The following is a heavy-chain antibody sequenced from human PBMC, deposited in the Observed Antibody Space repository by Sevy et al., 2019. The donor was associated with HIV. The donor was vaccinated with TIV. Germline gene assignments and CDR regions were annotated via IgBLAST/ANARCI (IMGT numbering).Heavy chain of an antibody. V-gene: IGHV3-23*01. CDR3: AKDRVSGSYYSGDFDY. Sequence: GGSLRLSCAASGFTFNTYATTWVRQAPGKGLEWVSAISYSGSTTHYADSVKGRFTISRDNSKNTLYLQMNSLRAEDTAVYYCAKDRVSGSYYSGDFDYWGQGTLVTVSS. CDR2: ISYSGSTT. CDR1: GFTFNTYA. J-gene: IGHJ4*02. D-gene: IGHD3-10*01.